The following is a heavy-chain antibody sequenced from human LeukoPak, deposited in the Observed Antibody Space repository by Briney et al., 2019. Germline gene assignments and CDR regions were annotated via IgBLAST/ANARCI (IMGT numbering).Heavy chain of an antibody. J-gene: IGHJ4*02. Sequence: GGSLRLSCAASGFTFNNYNMNWVRQAPGKGLEWVSYISSDSSTIFYADSVKGRFTISRDNAKNSLYLQMNSLRAEDTALYYCAREVSEGFDFWGQGTLVTVSS. CDR2: ISSDSSTI. D-gene: IGHD3-22*01. CDR1: GFTFNNYN. CDR3: AREVSEGFDF. V-gene: IGHV3-48*04.